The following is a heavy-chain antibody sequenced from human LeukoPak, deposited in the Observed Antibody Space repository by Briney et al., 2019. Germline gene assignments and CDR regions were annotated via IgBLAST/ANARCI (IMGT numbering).Heavy chain of an antibody. CDR2: ISGSSDHI. D-gene: IGHD6-19*01. CDR1: GFTVSSNY. V-gene: IGHV3-21*01. Sequence: GVLRLSCAASGFTVSSNYMSWVRQAPGKGLEWVSAISGSSDHIHYADSMKGRFTISRDNAKNSLYLQMNSLTAEDTAVYYCARDFFDSSGHYYDAYWGQGTLVPVSS. CDR3: ARDFFDSSGHYYDAY. J-gene: IGHJ4*02.